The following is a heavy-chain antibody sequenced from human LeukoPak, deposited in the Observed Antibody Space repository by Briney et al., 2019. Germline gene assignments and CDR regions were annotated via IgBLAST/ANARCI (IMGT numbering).Heavy chain of an antibody. CDR2: INPSGGTT. D-gene: IGHD2-2*01. CDR1: GFTFSSYT. CDR3: AKALRASSYDY. Sequence: PGGSLRLSCAASGFTFSSYTMGWVRQPPGKGLEWVSDINPSGGTTYYADSVKGRFTISRDNSKDTLYLQTNSLRAEDTAVYYCAKALRASSYDYWGQGTLVTVSS. V-gene: IGHV3-23*01. J-gene: IGHJ4*02.